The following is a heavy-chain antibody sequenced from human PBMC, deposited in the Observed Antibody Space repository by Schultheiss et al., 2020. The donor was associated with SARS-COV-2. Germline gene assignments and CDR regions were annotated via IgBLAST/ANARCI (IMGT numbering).Heavy chain of an antibody. CDR2: MSYSGTT. Sequence: SETLSLTCTVSGGSITSHYWGWIRQPPGKGLEWIGYMSYSGTTNYNPSLKSRVTISVDTSKNQFSLKLSSVTAADTAVYYCALDTKGWGDAFDIWGQGTLVTVSS. V-gene: IGHV4-59*11. J-gene: IGHJ4*02. CDR1: GGSITSHY. CDR3: ALDTKGWGDAFDI. D-gene: IGHD3-16*01.